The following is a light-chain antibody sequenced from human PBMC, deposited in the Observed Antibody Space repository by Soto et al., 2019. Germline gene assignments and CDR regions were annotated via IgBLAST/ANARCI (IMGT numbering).Light chain of an antibody. Sequence: DIVMTQSPDSLAVSLGERATINCKSSQSVYHGSYYANYYISWYQQKPGQPPKLLIYWASTRKSGVPDRFSASGSGTDFTLTISSLQAEDVAIYYCQQYYNTPHTFGQGTRLEIK. CDR1: QSVYHGSYYANY. CDR3: QQYYNTPHT. J-gene: IGKJ2*01. V-gene: IGKV4-1*01. CDR2: WAS.